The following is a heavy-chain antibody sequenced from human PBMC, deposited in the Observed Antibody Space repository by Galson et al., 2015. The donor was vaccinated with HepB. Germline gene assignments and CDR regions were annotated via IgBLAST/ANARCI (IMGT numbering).Heavy chain of an antibody. CDR3: AKSLAVAGKINYYYYYGMDV. V-gene: IGHV3-23*01. CDR2: ISGSGGST. D-gene: IGHD6-19*01. Sequence: SLRLSCAASGFTFSSYAMSWVRQAPGKGLEWVSAISGSGGSTYYADSVKGRFTISRDNSKNTLYLQMNSLRAEDTAVYYCAKSLAVAGKINYYYYYGMDVWGQGTTVTVSS. J-gene: IGHJ6*02. CDR1: GFTFSSYA.